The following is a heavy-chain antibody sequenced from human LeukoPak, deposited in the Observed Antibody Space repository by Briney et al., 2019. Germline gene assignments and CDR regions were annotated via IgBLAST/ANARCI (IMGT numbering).Heavy chain of an antibody. Sequence: PSQTLSLTCAVSGGSISSGGYSWSWIRQPPGKGLEWIGYIYHSGSTYYNPSLKSRVTISVDRSKNQFSLKLSSVTAADTAVYYCARAHDYYDSSGYGYYFDYWGRGTLVTVSS. D-gene: IGHD3-22*01. CDR2: IYHSGST. J-gene: IGHJ4*02. CDR3: ARAHDYYDSSGYGYYFDY. V-gene: IGHV4-30-2*01. CDR1: GGSISSGGYS.